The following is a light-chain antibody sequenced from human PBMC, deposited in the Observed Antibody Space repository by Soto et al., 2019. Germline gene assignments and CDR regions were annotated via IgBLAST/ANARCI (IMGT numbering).Light chain of an antibody. CDR2: AAS. CDR3: QRYNSAPWT. CDR1: QGISNY. V-gene: IGKV1-27*01. J-gene: IGKJ1*01. Sequence: DIQMTQSPSSLSASVGDRVTITCRASQGISNYLAWYQQKPGKVPKLLIYAASTLQSDVPSRFNGSGSGTDLTLTISSQQPEDVATFFCQRYNSAPWTFGQGIKVEIK.